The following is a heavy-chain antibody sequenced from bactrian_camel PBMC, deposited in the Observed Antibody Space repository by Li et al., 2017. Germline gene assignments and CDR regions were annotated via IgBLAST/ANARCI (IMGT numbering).Heavy chain of an antibody. D-gene: IGHD1*01. J-gene: IGHJ4*01. CDR1: GFTPSITC. Sequence: QVQLVESGGGSVQAGGSLRLSCSASGFTPSITCMAWFRQGSGEGVVGREGVAAIEGDGTTTYADSVQGRFTISQDNAKNTVNLQMNTLKPEDTAMYYCAAEPKRDAPIPALEADDFIYWGQGTQVTVS. CDR2: IEGDGTT. CDR3: AAEPKRDAPIPALEADDFIY. V-gene: IGHV3S53*01.